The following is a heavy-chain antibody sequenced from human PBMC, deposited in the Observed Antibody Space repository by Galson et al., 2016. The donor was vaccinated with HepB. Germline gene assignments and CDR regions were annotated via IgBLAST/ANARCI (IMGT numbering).Heavy chain of an antibody. Sequence: SLRLSCAASGFTFSNYGMHWVRQAPGKGLEWVAVISYDGNTKYYGDAVKGRSTISRDNSKNTLYLQRNSLRPDDTAVYFCEKAGGSYSSFDPWGQGTLVTVSS. J-gene: IGHJ5*02. CDR1: GFTFSNYG. CDR3: EKAGGSYSSFDP. D-gene: IGHD1-26*01. V-gene: IGHV3-30*18. CDR2: ISYDGNTK.